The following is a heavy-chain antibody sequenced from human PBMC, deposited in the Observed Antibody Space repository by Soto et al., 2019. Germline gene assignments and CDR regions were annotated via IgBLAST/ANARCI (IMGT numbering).Heavy chain of an antibody. J-gene: IGHJ3*02. V-gene: IGHV1-69*02. D-gene: IGHD3-10*01. CDR3: VIPSGITMVRGVLHDAFDI. CDR2: IIPILGIA. Sequence: ASVKVSCKASGGTFSSYTISWVRQAPGQGLEWMGRIIPILGIANYAQKFQGRVTITADKSTSTAYMELSSLRSEDTAVYYCVIPSGITMVRGVLHDAFDIWGQGTMVTVSS. CDR1: GGTFSSYT.